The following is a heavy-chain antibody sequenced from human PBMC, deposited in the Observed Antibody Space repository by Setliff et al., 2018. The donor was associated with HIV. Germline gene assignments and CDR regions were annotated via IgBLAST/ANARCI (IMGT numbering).Heavy chain of an antibody. J-gene: IGHJ5*02. Sequence: GGSLRLSCAASGFTFSSYGMHWVRQAPGKGLEWVTVIWYDGSNKYYADSVKGRFTISRDNSKNTLYLQMNSLRAEDTAVYYCAKDRYSSGWYWFDPWVQGTLVTVSS. CDR2: IWYDGSNK. CDR1: GFTFSSYG. V-gene: IGHV3-33*06. D-gene: IGHD6-19*01. CDR3: AKDRYSSGWYWFDP.